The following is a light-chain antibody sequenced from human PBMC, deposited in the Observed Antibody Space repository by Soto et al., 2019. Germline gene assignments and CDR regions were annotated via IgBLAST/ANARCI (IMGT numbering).Light chain of an antibody. J-gene: IGLJ3*02. CDR1: SSDVGSYNR. V-gene: IGLV2-18*02. CDR3: SSFTSSSTRV. Sequence: QSALTQPPSVSGSPGQSVTISCTGTSSDVGSYNRVSWYQQPPGTAPTLMIYEVSSRPSGIPDRFSGSKSGNTASLTIAGLQAEDEADYYWSSFTSSSTRVFGGGTKLTVL. CDR2: EVS.